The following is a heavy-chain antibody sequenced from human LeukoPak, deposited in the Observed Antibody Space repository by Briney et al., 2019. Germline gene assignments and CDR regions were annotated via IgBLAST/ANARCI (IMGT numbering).Heavy chain of an antibody. CDR2: IKSKTDGGTT. CDR1: GFTFSNAW. CDR3: TTGCCQWLAVVDTPH. V-gene: IGHV3-15*01. D-gene: IGHD3-22*01. J-gene: IGHJ4*02. Sequence: GSLRLSCVASGFTFSNAWMSWVRQAPGKGLEWVGRIKSKTDGGTTDYAAPVRGRFTISRDDSKSTLHLQMNSLETEDTAVYYCTTGCCQWLAVVDTPHWGQGTLVTVSS.